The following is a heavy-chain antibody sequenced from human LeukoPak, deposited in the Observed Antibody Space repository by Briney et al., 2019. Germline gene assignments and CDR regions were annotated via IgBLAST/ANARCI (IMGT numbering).Heavy chain of an antibody. V-gene: IGHV1-18*04. Sequence: ASVKVSCKASGYTFTSYGISWVRQAPGQGLEWMGWISAYNGNTKYAQKLQGRVNMTTDTSTSTAYMELRSLRSDDTAVYYCARDGALSRLACMVRGVRPLDYWGQGTLVTVSS. CDR2: ISAYNGNT. D-gene: IGHD3-10*01. CDR1: GYTFTSYG. CDR3: ARDGALSRLACMVRGVRPLDY. J-gene: IGHJ4*02.